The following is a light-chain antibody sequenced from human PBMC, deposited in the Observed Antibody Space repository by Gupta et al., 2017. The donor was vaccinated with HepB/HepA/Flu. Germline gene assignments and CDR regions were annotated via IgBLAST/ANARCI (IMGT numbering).Light chain of an antibody. J-gene: IGLJ2*01. V-gene: IGLV3-1*01. CDR2: QDT. CDR3: QAWDITTYVL. Sequence: SHELTQPPSVSVSPGQTVRITCSGDQVGDKYACWYQHRPGQSPVLVIYQDTKRPSAIPAPCSGSNSGNTATLTISGTQAMDEADYYCQAWDITTYVLFGGGTKLTVL. CDR1: QVGDKY.